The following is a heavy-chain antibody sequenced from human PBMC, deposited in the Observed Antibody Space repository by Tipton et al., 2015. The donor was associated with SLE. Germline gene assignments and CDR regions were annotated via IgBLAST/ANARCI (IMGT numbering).Heavy chain of an antibody. D-gene: IGHD1-26*01. CDR1: GGSVSSGSYY. CDR3: ARDGTRGGVFDY. CDR2: INHSGST. Sequence: TLSLTCTVSGGSVSSGSYYWSWIRQPPGKGLEWIGEINHSGSTNYNPSLKSRVTISVDTSKNQFSLKLSSVTAADTAVYYCARDGTRGGVFDYWGQGTLVTVSS. V-gene: IGHV4-61*01. J-gene: IGHJ4*02.